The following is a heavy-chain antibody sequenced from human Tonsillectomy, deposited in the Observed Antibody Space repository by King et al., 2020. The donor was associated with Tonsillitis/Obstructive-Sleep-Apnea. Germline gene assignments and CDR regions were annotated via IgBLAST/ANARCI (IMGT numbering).Heavy chain of an antibody. D-gene: IGHD2/OR15-2a*01. J-gene: IGHJ5*02. CDR1: GYSFTSYW. CDR3: ARHGTAQILNWFDP. Sequence: QLVQSGAEVKKPGESLKISCKGSGYSFTSYWIGWVRQMPGKGLEWRGNIYPGDSDTRYSPSFQGQVTISADKYNSTAYLQGSSLKASDTPMSYCARHGTAQILNWFDPWGQGTLVTVSS. V-gene: IGHV5-51*01. CDR2: IYPGDSDT.